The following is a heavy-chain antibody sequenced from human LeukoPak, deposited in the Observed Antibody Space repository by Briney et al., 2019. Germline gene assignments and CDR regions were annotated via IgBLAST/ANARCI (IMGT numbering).Heavy chain of an antibody. CDR2: IYHSGST. V-gene: IGHV4-30-2*01. CDR3: ARDRYGDYSD. D-gene: IGHD4-17*01. Sequence: SETLSLTCTVSGGSISSGGYYWSWIRQPPGKGLEWIGYIYHSGSTYYNPSLKSRVTISVDRSKNQFSLKLSSVTAADTAVYYCARDRYGDYSDWGQGTLDIVSS. CDR1: GGSISSGGYY. J-gene: IGHJ4*02.